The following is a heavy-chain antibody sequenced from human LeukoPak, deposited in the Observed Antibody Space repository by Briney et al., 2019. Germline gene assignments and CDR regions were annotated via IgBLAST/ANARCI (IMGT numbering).Heavy chain of an antibody. CDR2: IYTSGST. Sequence: SETLSLTCTVSGGSISSYYWSWLRQPAGKGLEWIGRIYTSGSTNYNPSLKSRVTMSVDTSKNRFSLKLSSVTAADTAVYYCARDRLDTAMVTPFDYWGQGTLVTVSS. D-gene: IGHD5-18*01. CDR3: ARDRLDTAMVTPFDY. J-gene: IGHJ4*02. V-gene: IGHV4-4*07. CDR1: GGSISSYY.